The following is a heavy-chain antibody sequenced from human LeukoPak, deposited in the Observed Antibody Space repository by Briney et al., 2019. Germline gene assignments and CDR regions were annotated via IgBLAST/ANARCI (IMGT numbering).Heavy chain of an antibody. CDR2: ISAYNGNT. CDR1: GYTFTSYG. V-gene: IGHV1-18*01. Sequence: ASVKVSCKASGYTFTSYGISWVRQAPGQGLEWMGWISAYNGNTNYAQKLQGRVTMTTDTSTSTAYMELRSLRSDDTAVYYRARVPSSGWHNWFDPWGQGTLVTVSS. J-gene: IGHJ5*02. CDR3: ARVPSSGWHNWFDP. D-gene: IGHD6-19*01.